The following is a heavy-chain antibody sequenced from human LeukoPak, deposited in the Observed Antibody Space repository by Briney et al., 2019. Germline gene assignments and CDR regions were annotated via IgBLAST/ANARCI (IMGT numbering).Heavy chain of an antibody. CDR1: AFTFSTYT. Sequence: GGSLRLSCAASAFTFSTYTMTWIRQTPGKGLEWVSTISGTGSATYYADSVKGRFTISRDNAKNSLYLQMNSLRDEDTAVYYCARPWNYYYYYVMDVWGQGTTVTVSS. CDR2: ISGTGSAT. J-gene: IGHJ6*02. D-gene: IGHD1-1*01. V-gene: IGHV3-48*02. CDR3: ARPWNYYYYYVMDV.